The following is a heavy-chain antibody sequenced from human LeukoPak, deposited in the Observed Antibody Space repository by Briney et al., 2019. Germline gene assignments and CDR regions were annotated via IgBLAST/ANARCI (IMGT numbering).Heavy chain of an antibody. CDR2: INPSGGST. CDR1: GYTFTSYY. D-gene: IGHD5-18*01. J-gene: IGHJ4*02. CDR3: ARVQGYTAMVYYFDY. Sequence: ASVKVSCKASGYTFTSYYMHWVRQAPGQGLEWMGIINPSGGSTSYAQKFQGRVTMTRDTSTSTAYMELSSLRSEDTAVYYCARVQGYTAMVYYFDYWGQGTLVTVSS. V-gene: IGHV1-46*01.